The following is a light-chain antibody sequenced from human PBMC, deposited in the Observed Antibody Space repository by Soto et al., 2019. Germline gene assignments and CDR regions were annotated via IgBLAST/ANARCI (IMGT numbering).Light chain of an antibody. V-gene: IGKV3-20*01. CDR1: QSVSSGS. J-gene: IGKJ2*01. Sequence: EIVLTQSPGTLSLSPGERATLSCRASQSVSSGSFAWYQQKPGQAPRRLIYGASSRATGIPDRFSGSGSGTDFTLTISRLEPEDFAVYSCQQYGSSPYTFGQGTKLEIK. CDR3: QQYGSSPYT. CDR2: GAS.